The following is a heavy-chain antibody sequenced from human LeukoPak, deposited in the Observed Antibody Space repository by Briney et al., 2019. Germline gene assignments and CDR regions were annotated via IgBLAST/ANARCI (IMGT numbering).Heavy chain of an antibody. CDR2: IYHSGST. Sequence: ASETLSLTCAVPGGSISSSNWWSWVRQPPGKGLEWIGEIYHSGSTNYNPSLKSRVTISVDKSKNQFSLKLSSVTAADTAVYYCASGGPTMVRGVIITRAFDIWGQGTMVTVSS. V-gene: IGHV4-4*02. D-gene: IGHD3-10*01. CDR1: GGSISSSNW. CDR3: ASGGPTMVRGVIITRAFDI. J-gene: IGHJ3*02.